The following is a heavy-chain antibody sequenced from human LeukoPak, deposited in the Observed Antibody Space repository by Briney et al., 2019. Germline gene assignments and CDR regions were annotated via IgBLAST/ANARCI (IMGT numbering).Heavy chain of an antibody. D-gene: IGHD6-19*01. CDR1: GFIVSTNY. CDR3: AGGGGWYPHDAFDI. J-gene: IGHJ3*02. Sequence: PGGSLRLSCTASGFIVSTNYMSWVHQAPGKGLEWVSVLYSGGTTFYADSVKGRFTISRDNSNNTLYLQMNSLRAEDTAVYYCAGGGGWYPHDAFDIWGQGAMVTVSS. CDR2: LYSGGTT. V-gene: IGHV3-66*01.